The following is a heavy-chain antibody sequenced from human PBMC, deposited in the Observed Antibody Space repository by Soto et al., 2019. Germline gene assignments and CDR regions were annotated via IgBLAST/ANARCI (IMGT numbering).Heavy chain of an antibody. CDR2: IRSKAYGGTT. Sequence: PRGSLRLSCTASGFTGGDYAMSWVREAPGKGLEWVGFIRSKAYGGTTEYAASVKGRFTISRDDSKSIAYLQMNSLKTEDTAVYYCTRALMVRGVIIDYYYYGMDVWGQGTTVTVSS. CDR3: TRALMVRGVIIDYYYYGMDV. J-gene: IGHJ6*02. D-gene: IGHD3-10*01. V-gene: IGHV3-49*04. CDR1: GFTGGDYA.